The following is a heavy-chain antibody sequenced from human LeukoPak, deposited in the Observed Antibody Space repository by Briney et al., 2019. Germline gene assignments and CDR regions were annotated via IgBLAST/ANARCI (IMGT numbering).Heavy chain of an antibody. CDR2: ISSSGSTI. CDR1: GFTFSDYY. D-gene: IGHD3-22*01. Sequence: PGGSLRLSCAASGFTFSDYYMSRIRQAPGKGLEWVSYISSSGSTIYYADSVKGRFTISRDNSKNTLYLQMNSLRAEDTAVYYCARVDHYYDSSGYSNRAFDIWGQGTMVTVSS. J-gene: IGHJ3*02. CDR3: ARVDHYYDSSGYSNRAFDI. V-gene: IGHV3-11*04.